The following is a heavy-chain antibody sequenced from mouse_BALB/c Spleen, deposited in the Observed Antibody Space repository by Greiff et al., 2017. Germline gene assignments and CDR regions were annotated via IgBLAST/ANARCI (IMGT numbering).Heavy chain of an antibody. J-gene: IGHJ4*01. CDR1: GFSLTSYG. Sequence: VKLQESGPGLVAPSQSLSITCTVSGFSLTSYGVHWVRQPPGKGLEWLGVIWAGGSTNYNSALMSRLSISKDNSKSQVFLKMNSLQTDDTAMYYCARDSYDYDDAMDYWGQGTSVTVSS. CDR3: ARDSYDYDDAMDY. V-gene: IGHV2-9*02. D-gene: IGHD2-4*01. CDR2: IWAGGST.